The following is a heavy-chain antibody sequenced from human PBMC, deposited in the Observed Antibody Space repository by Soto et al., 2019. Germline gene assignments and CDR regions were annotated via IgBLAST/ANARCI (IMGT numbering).Heavy chain of an antibody. V-gene: IGHV3-43*01. CDR3: ARGGYYYDSSGYYRFDY. J-gene: IGHJ4*02. D-gene: IGHD3-22*01. CDR2: ISWDGGST. Sequence: EVQLVESGGVVVQPGGSLRLSCAASGFTFDDYTMHWVRQAPGKGLEWVSIISWDGGSTYYADSVKGRFTISRDNSKNSLYLQMNSLRTEDTALYYCARGGYYYDSSGYYRFDYWGQGTLVTVSS. CDR1: GFTFDDYT.